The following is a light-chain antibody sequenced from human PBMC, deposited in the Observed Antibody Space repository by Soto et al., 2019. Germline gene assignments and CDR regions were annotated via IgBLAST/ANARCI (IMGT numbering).Light chain of an antibody. CDR2: EVS. J-gene: IGLJ2*01. V-gene: IGLV2-14*01. CDR1: SSDVGGYKY. Sequence: QSALTQPGSVSGSPGQSITLSCAGTSSDVGGYKYVSWYQQHPGKAPKLMIYEVSNRPSGISHRFSGSKSGNTASLTISGLQADDEAHYYCSSYTSSSTLICGGGTKLTVL. CDR3: SSYTSSSTLI.